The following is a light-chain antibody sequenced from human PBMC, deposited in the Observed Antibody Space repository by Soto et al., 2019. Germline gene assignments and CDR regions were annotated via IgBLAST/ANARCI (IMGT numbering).Light chain of an antibody. V-gene: IGLV1-40*01. CDR1: SSNIGAGYG. CDR2: GNG. J-gene: IGLJ7*01. Sequence: QSVLTQPPSVSGAPGQRVTVSCTGSSSNIGAGYGVHWYQQLPGAAPKLLIYGNGVRPSGVPDRFSGSKSGTSASLAITGLQAEDEADYYCQSYDRSLSGAVFGGGTKLTVL. CDR3: QSYDRSLSGAV.